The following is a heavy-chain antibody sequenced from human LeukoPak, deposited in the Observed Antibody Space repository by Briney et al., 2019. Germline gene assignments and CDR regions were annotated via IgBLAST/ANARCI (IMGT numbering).Heavy chain of an antibody. J-gene: IGHJ6*03. CDR2: ISYDGRNE. CDR3: ARGGPGKVYYYYYYMDV. D-gene: IGHD1-26*01. CDR1: GFTFSSYA. Sequence: GGSLRLSCAASGFTFSSYAIHWVRQAPGKGLEWVAIISYDGRNEYYADSVEGRFTISRDNSKNTMYLQMHSLRAEDTAVYYCARGGPGKVYYYYYYMDVWGKGTTVTVSS. V-gene: IGHV3-30*04.